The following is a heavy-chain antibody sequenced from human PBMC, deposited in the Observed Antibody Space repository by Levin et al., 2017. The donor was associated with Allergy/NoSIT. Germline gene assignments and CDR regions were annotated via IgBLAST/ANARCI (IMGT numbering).Heavy chain of an antibody. J-gene: IGHJ6*02. Sequence: GESLKISCSASGSGFTFSSFAMFWVRQAPGKGLEWLSFISYDTTKRYYAESVKGRFTISRDNSNNTVYLQVSRLRAEDTAVYFCAKDLQSYGDYDYYFYGMDVWGQGTTVIVSS. V-gene: IGHV3-30-3*01. D-gene: IGHD4-17*01. CDR3: AKDLQSYGDYDYYFYGMDV. CDR1: GSGFTFSSFA. CDR2: ISYDTTKR.